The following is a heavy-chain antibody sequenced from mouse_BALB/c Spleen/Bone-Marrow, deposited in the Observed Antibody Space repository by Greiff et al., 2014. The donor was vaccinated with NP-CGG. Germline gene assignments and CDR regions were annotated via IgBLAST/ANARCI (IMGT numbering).Heavy chain of an antibody. CDR1: SYTFTDYA. D-gene: IGHD1-1*01. J-gene: IGHJ4*01. V-gene: IGHV1-67*01. Sequence: VQLQQSGPELVRPGVSVKISCKGSSYTFTDYAMHWMKQSHAKSLEWIGVISTYYGSTNYNQKFKGKATMTVDKSSSTAYMELARLTSEDSAVYYCARGLLLLDYWGQGTSVTASS. CDR3: ARGLLLLDY. CDR2: ISTYYGST.